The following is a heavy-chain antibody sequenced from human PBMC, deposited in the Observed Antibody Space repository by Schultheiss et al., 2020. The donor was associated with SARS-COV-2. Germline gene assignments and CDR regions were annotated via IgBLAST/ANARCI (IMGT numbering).Heavy chain of an antibody. V-gene: IGHV4-59*08. CDR3: AIKGRLGIEDY. D-gene: IGHD7-27*01. CDR2: IYYSGST. Sequence: SETLSLTCTVSGGSISTYYWRWIRQPPGKGLEWIGYIYYSGSTNYNPSLKSRVTISVDTSKNQFSLKLSSVTAAETAVYYCAIKGRLGIEDYWGQGTLVTVSS. J-gene: IGHJ4*02. CDR1: GGSISTYY.